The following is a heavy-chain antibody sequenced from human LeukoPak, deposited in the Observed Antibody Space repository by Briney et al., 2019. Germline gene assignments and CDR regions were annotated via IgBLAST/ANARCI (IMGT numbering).Heavy chain of an antibody. V-gene: IGHV4-38-2*02. J-gene: IGHJ4*02. CDR1: GYSISCGYY. D-gene: IGHD5-12*01. CDR3: ARVSEWLRFGRYFDY. CDR2: IYHSGST. Sequence: PSETLSLTCTVSGYSISCGYYWGWIRQPPGKGLEWIGSIYHSGSTYYNPSLKSRVTMSLDTSKNQSSLRLRSVTAADTAVYYCARVSEWLRFGRYFDYWGQGTLVTVSS.